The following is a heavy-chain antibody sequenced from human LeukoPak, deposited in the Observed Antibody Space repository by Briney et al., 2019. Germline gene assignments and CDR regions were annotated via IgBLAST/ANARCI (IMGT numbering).Heavy chain of an antibody. D-gene: IGHD6-13*01. Sequence: ASVKVSCKASGYTFTSYDINWVRQATGQGLEWMGWMNPNSGNTGYAQKFQGRVTITRNTSISTAYMELSSLRSEDTAVYYCARGVRFRGQQLVRGWFDPWGQGTLVAVSS. CDR1: GYTFTSYD. J-gene: IGHJ5*02. CDR3: ARGVRFRGQQLVRGWFDP. CDR2: MNPNSGNT. V-gene: IGHV1-8*03.